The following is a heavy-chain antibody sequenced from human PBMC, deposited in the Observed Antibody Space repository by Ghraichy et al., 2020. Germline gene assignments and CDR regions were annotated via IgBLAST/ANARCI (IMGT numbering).Heavy chain of an antibody. V-gene: IGHV3-7*03. CDR1: GFTFSSYW. J-gene: IGHJ4*02. D-gene: IGHD6-19*01. Sequence: GGSLRLSCAASGFTFSSYWMSWVRQAPGKGLEWVANIKQDGSEKYYVDSVKGRFTISRDNAKNSLYLQMNSLRAEDTAVYYCARDQYSSGWYLGGIDYWGQGTLVTVSS. CDR3: ARDQYSSGWYLGGIDY. CDR2: IKQDGSEK.